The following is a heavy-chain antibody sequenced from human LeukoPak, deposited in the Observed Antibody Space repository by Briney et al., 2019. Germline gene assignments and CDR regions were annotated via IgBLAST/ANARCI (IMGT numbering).Heavy chain of an antibody. D-gene: IGHD3-22*01. CDR2: IYTSGST. CDR3: ARRTNYYDSSGYYHDAFDI. Sequence: SETLSLTCTVSGGSISSYYWSWIRQPPGKGLEWIGYIYTSGSTNYNPSLKSRVTISVDTSKNQFSLKLSSVTAADTAVYYCARRTNYYDSSGYYHDAFDIWGQGTMVTVSS. J-gene: IGHJ3*02. V-gene: IGHV4-4*09. CDR1: GGSISSYY.